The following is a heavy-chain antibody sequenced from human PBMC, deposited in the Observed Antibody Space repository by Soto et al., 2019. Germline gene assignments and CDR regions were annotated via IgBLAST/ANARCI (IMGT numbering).Heavy chain of an antibody. CDR1: GYSFTAYY. D-gene: IGHD2-15*01. J-gene: IGHJ6*02. V-gene: IGHV1-46*01. Sequence: QVQLVQSGAEVKEPGASVKLSCKTSGYSFTAYYMQLVRQAPGQGLEWMGIINTSGGRTTYAQRFQGRVTMTRDKSTSTVHMELSSLRSEDTAVYYCARDLRYCSGGSCPDSYYGMDVWGQGTTVTVSS. CDR3: ARDLRYCSGGSCPDSYYGMDV. CDR2: INTSGGRT.